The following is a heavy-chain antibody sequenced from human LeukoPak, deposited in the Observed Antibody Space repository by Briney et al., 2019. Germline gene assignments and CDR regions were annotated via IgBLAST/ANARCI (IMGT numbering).Heavy chain of an antibody. CDR2: IYHSGFT. D-gene: IGHD5-18*01. J-gene: IGHJ4*02. CDR3: ARIFIRNGYSSYFDC. Sequence: SETLSLTCTVSGGSISGYYWSWLRQPPGKGLEWIGYIYHSGFTDYNPSLRSRVTTSVDMSKNQFSLRLRPVTAADTAVYYCARIFIRNGYSSYFDCWGQGTLVTVSS. CDR1: GGSISGYY. V-gene: IGHV4-4*09.